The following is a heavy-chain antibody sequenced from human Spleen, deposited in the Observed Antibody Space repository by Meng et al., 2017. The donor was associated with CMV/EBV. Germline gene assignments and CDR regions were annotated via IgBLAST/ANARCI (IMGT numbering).Heavy chain of an antibody. J-gene: IGHJ4*02. Sequence: VRVSCKASGYTFTGYYMHWVRQAPGQGLEWMGWINPNSGGTNYAQKFQGRVTMTRDTSISAAYMELSRLRSDDTAIYFCARSGNLDYWGQGTLVTVSS. CDR2: INPNSGGT. V-gene: IGHV1-2*02. CDR1: GYTFTGYY. D-gene: IGHD4-23*01. CDR3: ARSGNLDY.